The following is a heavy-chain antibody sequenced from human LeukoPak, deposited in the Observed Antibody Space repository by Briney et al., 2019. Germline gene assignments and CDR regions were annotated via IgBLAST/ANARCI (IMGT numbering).Heavy chain of an antibody. V-gene: IGHV2-70*04. J-gene: IGHJ4*02. Sequence: ESGPALVKPTQTLTLTCTFSGFSLSTSGMRVSWIRQPPGKALEWLARIDWDDDKFYSTSLKTRLTISKDTSKNQAVLTMTNMDPADTATYYCARIGSSWYALDYWGQGTLVTVSS. CDR2: IDWDDDK. CDR3: ARIGSSWYALDY. D-gene: IGHD6-13*01. CDR1: GFSLSTSGMR.